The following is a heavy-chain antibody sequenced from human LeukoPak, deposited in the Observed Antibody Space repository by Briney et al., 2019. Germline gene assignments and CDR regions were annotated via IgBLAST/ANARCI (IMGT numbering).Heavy chain of an antibody. CDR3: ARVSYSSSPGDDF. J-gene: IGHJ4*02. CDR1: GFTFSSYS. Sequence: GGSLRLSCAASGFTFSSYSMNWVRQAPGKGLEWVSYISSSSSTIYYADSVKGRFTISRDNAKNSLYLQMNSLRAEDTAVYYCARVSYSSSPGDDFWGQGTLVTVSS. CDR2: ISSSSSTI. D-gene: IGHD6-6*01. V-gene: IGHV3-48*01.